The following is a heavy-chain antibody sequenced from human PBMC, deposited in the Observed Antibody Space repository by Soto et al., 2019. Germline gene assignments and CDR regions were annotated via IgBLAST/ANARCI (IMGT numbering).Heavy chain of an antibody. V-gene: IGHV1-8*01. D-gene: IGHD6-13*01. CDR3: ARGPGYIAEGGSG. J-gene: IGHJ4*02. CDR1: GYTFTSYD. Sequence: QVQLVQSGAEVKKPGASVKVSCKASGYTFTSYDINWVRQAPGQGLVWMGWMNPNSGNTGYAQKFRGRVTMTRHTSISTAYMELSGLRPEDMAVYYCARGPGYIAEGGSGWGQGTLVTVSS. CDR2: MNPNSGNT.